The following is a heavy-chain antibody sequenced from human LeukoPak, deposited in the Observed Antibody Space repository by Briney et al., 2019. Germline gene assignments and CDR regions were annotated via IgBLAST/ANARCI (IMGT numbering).Heavy chain of an antibody. Sequence: GGSLRLSCAASGFTFSSYAMSWVRQAPGRGLESVSTISGSGDTTYYADSVKGRFTISRDNSKNTLYLQMNSLRAEDTAVYYCAKGDKGDDAFDIWAKGQWSPSLQ. CDR3: AKGDKGDDAFDI. V-gene: IGHV3-23*01. J-gene: IGHJ3*02. CDR1: GFTFSSYA. CDR2: ISGSGDTT. D-gene: IGHD3-10*01.